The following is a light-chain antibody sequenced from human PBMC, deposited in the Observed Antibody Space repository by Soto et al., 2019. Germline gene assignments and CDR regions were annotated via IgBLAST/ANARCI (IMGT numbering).Light chain of an antibody. CDR3: QQYDYWPPLT. CDR1: QSVSSS. CDR2: GAS. V-gene: IGKV3-15*01. Sequence: EVVMTQSPATLSVSPGERATLSCRASQSVSSSLAWYQQKPGQAPRLLIYGASTRATGIPARFSGSGSATEFTLTISSLQSEDFALYYCQQYDYWPPLTFGGGTKVEIK. J-gene: IGKJ4*01.